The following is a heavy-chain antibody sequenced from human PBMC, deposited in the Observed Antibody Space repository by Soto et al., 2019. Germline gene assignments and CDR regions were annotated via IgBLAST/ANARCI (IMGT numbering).Heavy chain of an antibody. D-gene: IGHD4-4*01. J-gene: IGHJ6*02. CDR3: AKTTYSNYGYYYYGMDV. V-gene: IGHV3-23*01. CDR2: ISGSGGST. Sequence: GGSLRLSCAASGFTFSSSAMSWVRQAPGKGLEWVSAISGSGGSTYYADSVKGRFTISRDNSKNTLYLQMNSLRAEDTAVYYCAKTTYSNYGYYYYGMDVWGQGTTVTVSS. CDR1: GFTFSSSA.